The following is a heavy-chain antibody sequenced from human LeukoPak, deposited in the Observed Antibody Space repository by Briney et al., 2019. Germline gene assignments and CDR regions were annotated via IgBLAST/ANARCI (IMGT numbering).Heavy chain of an antibody. J-gene: IGHJ4*02. CDR1: GFTVSSNY. V-gene: IGHV3-66*01. Sequence: PGGSLRLSCAASGFTVSSNYMSWVRQAPGKGLEWVPVIYSGGSTYYADSVKGRFTISRDNSKNTLYLQMNSLRAEDTAVYYCARSITMVRGVDYWGQGTLVTVSS. D-gene: IGHD3-10*01. CDR2: IYSGGST. CDR3: ARSITMVRGVDY.